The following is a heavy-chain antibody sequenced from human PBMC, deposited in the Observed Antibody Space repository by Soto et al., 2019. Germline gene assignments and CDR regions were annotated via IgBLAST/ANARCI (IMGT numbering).Heavy chain of an antibody. CDR3: ARDPRAMVPSYYYYYGMDV. V-gene: IGHV1-69*01. CDR2: IIPIFGTE. J-gene: IGHJ6*02. D-gene: IGHD5-18*01. CDR1: QGTFSSYA. Sequence: QVQPVQSAAEVKKPGSSVKVSCTASQGTFSSYAISWVRQAPGQELAWMGGIIPIFGTENYAQKFQGRVTITADESTSNAYMEQGGLRSEDTAVDYCARDPRAMVPSYYYYYGMDVWGQGTTVNVSS.